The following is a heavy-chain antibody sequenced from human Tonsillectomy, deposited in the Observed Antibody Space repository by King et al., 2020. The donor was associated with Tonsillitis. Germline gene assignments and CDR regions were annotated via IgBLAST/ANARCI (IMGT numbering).Heavy chain of an antibody. D-gene: IGHD1-26*01. CDR3: AREWEVMRNFDY. J-gene: IGHJ4*02. Sequence: VQLVQSGAEVKKPGSSVKVSCKASGGTFSSYAISWVRQAPGQGLEWMGRIIPILGIANYAQKCQGRDTITADKSTSTAYMELSSLRSEDTAVYYCAREWEVMRNFDYWGQGTPVTVSS. CDR2: IIPILGIA. CDR1: GGTFSSYA. V-gene: IGHV1-69*04.